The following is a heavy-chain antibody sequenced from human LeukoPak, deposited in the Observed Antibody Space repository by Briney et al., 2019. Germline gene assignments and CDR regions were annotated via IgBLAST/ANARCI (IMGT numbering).Heavy chain of an antibody. CDR3: AREVVIFPDYYYYGMDV. J-gene: IGHJ6*02. V-gene: IGHV3-48*04. CDR2: ISRSGDTL. Sequence: GGSLRLSCAASGFTFSSYAMSWVRQAPGKGLEWISYISRSGDTLYYADSVEGRFTISRDNAKNSLFLQMNSLRADDTAVYYCAREVVIFPDYYYYGMDVWGQGTTVTVSS. CDR1: GFTFSSYA. D-gene: IGHD2/OR15-2a*01.